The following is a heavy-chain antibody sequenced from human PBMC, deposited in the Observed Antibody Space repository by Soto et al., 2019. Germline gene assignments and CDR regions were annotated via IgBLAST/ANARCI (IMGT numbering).Heavy chain of an antibody. V-gene: IGHV3-23*01. D-gene: IGHD4-4*01. CDR2: IGGSGGNR. CDR3: VRVAPDYINSVDH. J-gene: IGHJ4*02. CDR1: GFTFNAYA. Sequence: EVQLLESGGGLVQPGGSLRLSCAASGFTFNAYAMTWVRQAPGKGLEWVSAIGGSGGNRYYAASVKGRFTISRDNSKHTLDLQMSRLRVEDTAVYYCVRVAPDYINSVDHWGQGILVTVSS.